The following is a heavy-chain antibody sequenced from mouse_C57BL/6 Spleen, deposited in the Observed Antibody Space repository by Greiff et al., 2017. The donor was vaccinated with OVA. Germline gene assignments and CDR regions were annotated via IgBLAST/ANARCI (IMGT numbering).Heavy chain of an antibody. D-gene: IGHD1-2*01. CDR2: INPNNGGT. V-gene: IGHV1-18*01. CDR3: ARALILYWYLDV. J-gene: IGHJ1*03. Sequence: VHVKQSGPELVKPGASVKIPCKASGYTFTDYNMDWVKQSHGKSLEWIGDINPNNGGTIYNQKFKGKATLTVDKSSSTAYMELRSLISEDTAVYYGARALILYWYLDVWGTGTTVTVSS. CDR1: GYTFTDYN.